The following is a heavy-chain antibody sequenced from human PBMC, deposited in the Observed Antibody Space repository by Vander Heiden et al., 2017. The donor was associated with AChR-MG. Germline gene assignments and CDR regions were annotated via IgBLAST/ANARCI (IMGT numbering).Heavy chain of an antibody. CDR2: LYSGSST. CDR1: GFDPSRDD. D-gene: IGHD6-19*01. V-gene: IGHV3-53*01. Sequence: EVQSVESGGGWMQSGGSLRLSCVAAGFDPSRDDVMWVRQAPGKGLEWVSILYSGSSTFYTDSVKGRFTISIDNSKNTVFLQMNRLTVEDTAVYYCARTPNPLLSQWLPLDSWGQGTLVTV. CDR3: ARTPNPLLSQWLPLDS. J-gene: IGHJ4*02.